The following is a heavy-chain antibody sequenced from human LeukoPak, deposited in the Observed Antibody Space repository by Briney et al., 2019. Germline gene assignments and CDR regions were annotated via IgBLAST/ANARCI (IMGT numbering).Heavy chain of an antibody. CDR1: SGSFSGYY. D-gene: IGHD3-10*01. J-gene: IGHJ4*02. CDR2: INHSGST. Sequence: SETLSLTCAVYSGSFSGYYWSWIRQPPGKGLEWIGEINHSGSTNYNPSLKNRVTISVDTSKNQFSPKLSSVTAADTAVYYCSTTRITMGRGGKNCGWYHYWGQGTLVAVSS. CDR3: STTRITMGRGGKNCGWYHY. V-gene: IGHV4-34*01.